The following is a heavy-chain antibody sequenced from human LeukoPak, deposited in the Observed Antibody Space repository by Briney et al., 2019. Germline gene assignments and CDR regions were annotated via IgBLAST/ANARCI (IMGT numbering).Heavy chain of an antibody. CDR2: ISSSSSYI. CDR3: ARHLSGITGYTYGRGIDY. Sequence: GGSLRLSCAASGFTFSSYSMNWVRQAPGKGLEWVSPISSSSSYIYYADSVKGRFTISRDNAKNSLYLQMNSLGAEDTAVYYCARHLSGITGYTYGRGIDYWGQGTLLTVSS. D-gene: IGHD5-18*01. CDR1: GFTFSSYS. V-gene: IGHV3-21*01. J-gene: IGHJ4*02.